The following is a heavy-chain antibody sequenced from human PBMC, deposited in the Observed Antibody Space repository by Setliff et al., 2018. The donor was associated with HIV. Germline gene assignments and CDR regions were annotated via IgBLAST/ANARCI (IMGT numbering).Heavy chain of an antibody. D-gene: IGHD1-1*01. CDR2: IYTSGST. CDR3: AGDTGYQLSWFDP. Sequence: SETLSLTCTVSGGSISSGSYYWSWIRQPAGKGLEWIGRIYTSGSTNYNPSLKSRVTISVDTSKNQFSLKLSSVTAADTAVYYCAGDTGYQLSWFDPWGQGTLVTVSS. J-gene: IGHJ5*02. CDR1: GGSISSGSYY. V-gene: IGHV4-61*02.